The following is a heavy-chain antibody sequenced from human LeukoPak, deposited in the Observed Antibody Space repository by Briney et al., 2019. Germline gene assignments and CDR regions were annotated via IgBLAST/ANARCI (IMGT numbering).Heavy chain of an antibody. Sequence: ASVKVSCKASGYTFTGYYMHWVRQAPGQGLEWMGIINPSGGSTSYAQKFQGRVTMTRDTSTSTVYMELSSLRSEDTAVYYCAREGAGDGYNYNWFDPWGQGTLVTVSS. J-gene: IGHJ5*02. CDR1: GYTFTGYY. D-gene: IGHD5-24*01. V-gene: IGHV1-46*03. CDR2: INPSGGST. CDR3: AREGAGDGYNYNWFDP.